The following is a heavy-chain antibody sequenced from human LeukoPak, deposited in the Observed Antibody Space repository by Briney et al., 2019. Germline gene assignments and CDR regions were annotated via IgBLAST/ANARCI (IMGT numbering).Heavy chain of an antibody. CDR3: ARDWAGAHNAFDI. Sequence: SETLSLTCTVSGGSISSYYWSWIRQPPGKGLEWIGYIYYSGSTIYNPSLKSRVTISVDTSKNHFSLKLSSVTGADTAVYYCARDWAGAHNAFDIWGQGTMVTVSS. V-gene: IGHV4-59*01. CDR1: GGSISSYY. J-gene: IGHJ3*02. D-gene: IGHD1-26*01. CDR2: IYYSGST.